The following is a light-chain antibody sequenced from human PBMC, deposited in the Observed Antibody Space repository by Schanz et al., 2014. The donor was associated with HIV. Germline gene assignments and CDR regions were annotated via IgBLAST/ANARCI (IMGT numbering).Light chain of an antibody. Sequence: DIQMTQSPSTLSASVGDRITITCRASQSISGWLAWYQQKPGEAPNLLISEASTLKSGVPSRFSGSGSGTSFTLTISSLQPDDFATYYCQQYDTSSWTFGLGTKVETK. CDR3: QQYDTSSWT. V-gene: IGKV1-5*03. CDR1: QSISGW. J-gene: IGKJ1*01. CDR2: EAS.